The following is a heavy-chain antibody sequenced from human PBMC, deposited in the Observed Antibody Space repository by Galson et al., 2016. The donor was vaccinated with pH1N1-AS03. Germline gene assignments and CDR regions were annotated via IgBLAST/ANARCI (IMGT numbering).Heavy chain of an antibody. CDR3: TTAHGSGPGEFDY. J-gene: IGHJ4*01. CDR2: IRQDGSEK. Sequence: SLRLSCAASGFSFSASWMSWVRQAPGKGLEWVANIRQDGSEKYYADSVEGRFTISRDNAKNSLYLQMNSLRDEDRAVYYCTTAHGSGPGEFDYWGHGTLVTVSS. D-gene: IGHD3-10*01. CDR1: GFSFSASW. V-gene: IGHV3-7*03.